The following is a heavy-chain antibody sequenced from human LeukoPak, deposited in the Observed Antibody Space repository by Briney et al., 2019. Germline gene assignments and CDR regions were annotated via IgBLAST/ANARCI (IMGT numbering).Heavy chain of an antibody. CDR1: GGSFNDYY. J-gene: IGHJ6*03. CDR3: AREHDYYYMDV. Sequence: SETLSLTCAVYGGSFNDYYWTWIRQSPGKGLEWIGEINHSGSTNYNPSLKSRVTISVDTSKNQFSLKLSSVTAADTAVYYCAREHDYYYMDVWGKGTTVTVSS. V-gene: IGHV4-34*01. CDR2: INHSGST.